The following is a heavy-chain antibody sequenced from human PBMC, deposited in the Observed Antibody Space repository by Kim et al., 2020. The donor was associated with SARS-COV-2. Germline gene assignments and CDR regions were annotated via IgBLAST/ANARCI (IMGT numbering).Heavy chain of an antibody. Sequence: GGSLRLSCAVSGLTFSSFWMSWFRQAPGKGLEWVASIKEDASKIYHVDSVKGRFTISRDNAKNSLYLQMTSLRAEDTGVYYCARGHLGINYWGQGTQVTVSS. CDR1: GLTFSSFW. J-gene: IGHJ4*02. CDR3: ARGHLGINY. CDR2: IKEDASKI. D-gene: IGHD1-26*01. V-gene: IGHV3-7*01.